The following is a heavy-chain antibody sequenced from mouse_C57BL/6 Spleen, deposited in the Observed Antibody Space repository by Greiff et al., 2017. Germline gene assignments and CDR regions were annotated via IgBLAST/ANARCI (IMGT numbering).Heavy chain of an antibody. J-gene: IGHJ2*01. V-gene: IGHV1-26*01. CDR1: GYTFTDYY. Sequence: EVQLQQSGPELVKPGASVQISCKASGYTFTDYYMNWVKQSHGKSLEWIGDINPNNGGTSYNQKFKGKATLTVDKSSSTAYMELRSLTSEDSAVYYVARPITTVVAPFDYWGQGTTLTVSS. CDR2: INPNNGGT. D-gene: IGHD1-1*01. CDR3: ARPITTVVAPFDY.